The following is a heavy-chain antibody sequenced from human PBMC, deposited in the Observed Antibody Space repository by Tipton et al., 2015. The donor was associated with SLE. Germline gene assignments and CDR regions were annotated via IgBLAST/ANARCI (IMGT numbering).Heavy chain of an antibody. J-gene: IGHJ4*02. D-gene: IGHD3-9*01. CDR3: ARDLTILGVAFDC. CDR1: GDSVSSNSAA. V-gene: IGHV6-1*01. CDR2: IYYRSKWYS. Sequence: GLVKPSQTLSVTCDISGDSVSSNSAAWNWIRQSPSRGLEWLGRIYYRSKWYSDYAESVKSRITIYPDTSKNQFSLQLNSVTPEDTAMYCCARDLTILGVAFDCWGQGALVTVSS.